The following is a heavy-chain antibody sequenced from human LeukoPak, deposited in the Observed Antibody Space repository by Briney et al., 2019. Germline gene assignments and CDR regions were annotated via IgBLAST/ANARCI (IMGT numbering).Heavy chain of an antibody. CDR3: ARGQGVTVIKVGKNWFDP. CDR1: GGSISSYY. J-gene: IGHJ5*02. CDR2: IYTSGST. D-gene: IGHD3-22*01. Sequence: PSETLSLTCTVSGGSISSYYWSWIRQPAGKGLEWIGRIYTSGSTNYNPSLKSRVTMSVDTSKNQFSLDMRSMTAADTGVYYCARGQGVTVIKVGKNWFDPWSQGTQVIVSP. V-gene: IGHV4-4*07.